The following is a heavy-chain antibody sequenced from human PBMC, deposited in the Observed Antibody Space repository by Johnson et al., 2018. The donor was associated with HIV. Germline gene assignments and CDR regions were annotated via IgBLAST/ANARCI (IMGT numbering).Heavy chain of an antibody. Sequence: VQLVESGGGLVQPGGSLRLSCAASGFTFSKSWMHWVRQAPGTGLEWVANIKQDGSEKYYVDSVKGRFTVSRDNAKTSLYLQMNSLRAEDTAVYYCARAPYYYDSSGEGAFDIWGQGTLVTVSS. CDR3: ARAPYYYDSSGEGAFDI. CDR1: GFTFSKSW. V-gene: IGHV3-7*03. D-gene: IGHD3-22*01. J-gene: IGHJ3*02. CDR2: IKQDGSEK.